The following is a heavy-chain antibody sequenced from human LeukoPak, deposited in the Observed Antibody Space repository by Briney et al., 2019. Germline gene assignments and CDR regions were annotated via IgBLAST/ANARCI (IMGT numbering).Heavy chain of an antibody. Sequence: GGYLRLSCAASGFTFSSYSMNWVRQAPGKGLEWVSSISSSSSYIYYADSVKGRFTISRDNAKNSLYLQVNSLRAEDTAVYYCARESERWLANWGQGTLVTVSS. J-gene: IGHJ4*02. D-gene: IGHD5-24*01. CDR1: GFTFSSYS. CDR3: ARESERWLAN. CDR2: ISSSSSYI. V-gene: IGHV3-21*01.